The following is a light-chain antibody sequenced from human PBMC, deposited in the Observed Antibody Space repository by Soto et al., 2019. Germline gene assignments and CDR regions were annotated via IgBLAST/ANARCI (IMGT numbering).Light chain of an antibody. CDR3: LQYGGSPMYT. CDR1: QSVTNNY. V-gene: IGKV3-20*01. CDR2: GAS. J-gene: IGKJ2*01. Sequence: EIVLTQSPGSLSLSPGESATLSCRASQSVTNNYLAWYQHKPGQAPRLLIYGASSRATGIPDRFSGSGSGTDFTLTISRLEPEDFAVYYCLQYGGSPMYTFGQGTNLEIK.